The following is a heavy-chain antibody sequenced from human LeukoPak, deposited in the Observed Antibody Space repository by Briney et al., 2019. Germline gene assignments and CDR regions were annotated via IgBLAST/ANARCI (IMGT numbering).Heavy chain of an antibody. CDR1: GFTFSSYA. J-gene: IGHJ4*02. V-gene: IGHV3-30-3*01. Sequence: PGGSLRLSCAASGFTFSSYAMYWVRQAPGKGLEWVAVISYDGSNKYYADSVKGRFTISRDNSKNTLYLQMNSLRAEDTAVYYCAAAPKWLPFDYWGQGTLVTVSS. CDR2: ISYDGSNK. CDR3: AAAPKWLPFDY. D-gene: IGHD5-12*01.